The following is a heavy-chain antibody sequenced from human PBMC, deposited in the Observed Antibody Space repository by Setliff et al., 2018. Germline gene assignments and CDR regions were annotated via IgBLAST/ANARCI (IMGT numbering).Heavy chain of an antibody. V-gene: IGHV1-69*05. CDR1: GGTFSSYG. CDR2: TIPIFGTT. D-gene: IGHD5-18*01. Sequence: SVKVSCKASGGTFSSYGISWVRQAPGQGLEWMGGTIPIFGTTNYAQKFQGRVTIITDESTSTAYMELGCLTSADTAVYYCAREGVDTRSSTDYRYYMDVWGKGTTVTVSS. CDR3: AREGVDTRSSTDYRYYMDV. J-gene: IGHJ6*03.